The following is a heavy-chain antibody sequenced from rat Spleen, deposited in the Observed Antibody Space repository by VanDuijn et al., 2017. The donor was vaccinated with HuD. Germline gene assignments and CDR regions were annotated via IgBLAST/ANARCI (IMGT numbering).Heavy chain of an antibody. CDR3: TRVDTMGTEDN. CDR1: GFSLTSYH. CDR2: IWTGGST. J-gene: IGHJ2*01. Sequence: QVQLKESGPGLVQPSQTLSLTCTVSGFSLTSYHVSWVRQPPGKGLEWMGVIWTGGSTYYPDSVKGRFTISRDNAKSTLYLQMNSLRSEDTATYYCTRVDTMGTEDNWGQGVMVTVSS. V-gene: IGHV2-43*01. D-gene: IGHD1-7*01.